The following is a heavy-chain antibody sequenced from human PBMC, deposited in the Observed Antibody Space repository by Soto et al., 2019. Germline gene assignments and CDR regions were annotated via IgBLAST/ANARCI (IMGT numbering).Heavy chain of an antibody. V-gene: IGHV4-59*01. CDR3: ARDPGYCTNGVCPIFDF. D-gene: IGHD2-8*01. CDR1: GDSIKNYF. CDR2: LYHSGTT. Sequence: SETLSLTCTVSGDSIKNYFSSWVRQPPGKGLEWIGHLYHSGTTNYSPALKSRVAMSIDQSKNQFSLSLNSVTAADTAVYFCARDPGYCTNGVCPIFDFWGQGIPVTVSS. J-gene: IGHJ4*02.